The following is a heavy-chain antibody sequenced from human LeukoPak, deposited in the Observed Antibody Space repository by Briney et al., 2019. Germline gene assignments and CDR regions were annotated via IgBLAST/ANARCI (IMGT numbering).Heavy chain of an antibody. Sequence: GGSLRLPCAASGFTFDYYWMHWVREARGKGLMWVSRINTDGSNTHYADSVKGRFTISRDNAKNTLYLQMNGLRVEDTAVYYCVVWGEDRSGHRFDFWGQGTLVTVSS. J-gene: IGHJ4*02. CDR1: GFTFDYYW. V-gene: IGHV3-74*01. D-gene: IGHD3-22*01. CDR2: INTDGSNT. CDR3: VVWGEDRSGHRFDF.